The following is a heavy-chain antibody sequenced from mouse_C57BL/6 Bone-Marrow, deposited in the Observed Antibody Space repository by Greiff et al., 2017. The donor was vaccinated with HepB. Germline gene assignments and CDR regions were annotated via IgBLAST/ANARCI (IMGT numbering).Heavy chain of an antibody. CDR3: ASPYDDPTTGAMDY. Sequence: QVQLQQPGAELVRPGTSVKLSCKASGYTFTSYWMHWVKQRPGQGLEWIGVIDPSDSYTNYNQKFKGKATLTVDTSSSTAYMQLSSLTSEDSAVYYCASPYDDPTTGAMDYWGQGTSVTVSS. V-gene: IGHV1-59*01. J-gene: IGHJ4*01. D-gene: IGHD1-1*01. CDR2: IDPSDSYT. CDR1: GYTFTSYW.